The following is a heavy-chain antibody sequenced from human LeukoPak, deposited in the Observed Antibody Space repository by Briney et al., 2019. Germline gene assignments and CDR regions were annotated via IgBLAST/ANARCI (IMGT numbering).Heavy chain of an antibody. V-gene: IGHV4-34*01. CDR1: GGSFSGYY. CDR3: ARSGSGYNDY. D-gene: IGHD3-22*01. CDR2: INHSGST. Sequence: SETLSLTCAVYGGSFSGYYWSWIRQPPGKGLEWIGEINHSGSTNYNPSLKSRVTISVDTSKNQSSLKLSSVTAADTAVYYCARSGSGYNDYWGQGTLVTVSS. J-gene: IGHJ4*02.